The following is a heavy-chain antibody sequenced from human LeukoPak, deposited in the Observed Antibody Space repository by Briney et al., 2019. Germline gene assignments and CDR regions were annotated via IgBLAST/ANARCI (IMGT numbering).Heavy chain of an antibody. CDR3: ARGLPTHEYSSSSASYYFDY. CDR2: INHRGST. D-gene: IGHD6-6*01. Sequence: SQTLSLTCGVYGGSFRGYYWRWIRQPPGKGLEWMGEINHRGSTNYKPAPKSRLSISVATSKNQFSLKLSSVTAADPAVYYSARGLPTHEYSSSSASYYFDYWGQGTLITVSS. V-gene: IGHV4-34*01. CDR1: GGSFRGYY. J-gene: IGHJ4*02.